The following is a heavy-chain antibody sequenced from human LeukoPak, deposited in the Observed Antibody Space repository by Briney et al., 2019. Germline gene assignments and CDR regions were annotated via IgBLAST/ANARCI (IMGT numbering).Heavy chain of an antibody. J-gene: IGHJ3*02. Sequence: GGSLRLSCAASGFTFSRYWILWVRQAPGKGLVWVSRINTDGSRTTYADSVKGRFTISRDNAKNTVYLQMNSLRPEDTAVYYCAREAEAFDIWGQGTMVTVSS. CDR2: INTDGSRT. CDR3: AREAEAFDI. V-gene: IGHV3-74*01. CDR1: GFTFSRYW.